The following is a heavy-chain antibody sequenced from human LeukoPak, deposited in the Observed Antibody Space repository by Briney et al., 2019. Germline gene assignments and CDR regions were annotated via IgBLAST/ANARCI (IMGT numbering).Heavy chain of an antibody. CDR3: ARDLGYCSGGSCYRRHNWFDP. CDR2: IKPDESEK. Sequence: GGSLRLSCAASGFTFRTYWMTWVRRAPGKGLEWVANIKPDESEKYNVDSVKGRFTISRDNAKNSLYLQMNRLRAEDTAVYYCARDLGYCSGGSCYRRHNWFDPWGQGTLVTVSS. CDR1: GFTFRTYW. J-gene: IGHJ5*02. D-gene: IGHD2-15*01. V-gene: IGHV3-7*01.